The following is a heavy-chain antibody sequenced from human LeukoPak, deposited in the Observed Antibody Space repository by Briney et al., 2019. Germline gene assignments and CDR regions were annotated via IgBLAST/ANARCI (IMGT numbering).Heavy chain of an antibody. J-gene: IGHJ5*02. CDR3: ARVPPYDILAGYSHRGWFDP. CDR1: GYSISSGYY. CDR2: IYHSGST. Sequence: SETLSLTCAVSGYSISSGYYWGWIPQPPVKGLEWIGSIYHSGSTYYNPPLKSRVTISVDTSKTQFSLKLSSVPAADTAVYYCARVPPYDILAGYSHRGWFDPWGQGTLVTVSS. V-gene: IGHV4-38-2*01. D-gene: IGHD3-9*01.